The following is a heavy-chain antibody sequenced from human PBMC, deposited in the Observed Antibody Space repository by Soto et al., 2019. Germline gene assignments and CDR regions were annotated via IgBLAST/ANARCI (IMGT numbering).Heavy chain of an antibody. D-gene: IGHD4-17*01. V-gene: IGHV3-9*01. CDR3: AKDKSTGEYSYYSYMDV. J-gene: IGHJ6*03. Sequence: EVQLVESGGGLVQPDRSLRLSCAASGFTFDDYAMHGVRQAPGKGLEWVSGISWNSGNLDYADSVKGRFTISRDNAKNSLYLQMDSLRPEDTDLYYCAKDKSTGEYSYYSYMDVWGKGTTVTVFS. CDR2: ISWNSGNL. CDR1: GFTFDDYA.